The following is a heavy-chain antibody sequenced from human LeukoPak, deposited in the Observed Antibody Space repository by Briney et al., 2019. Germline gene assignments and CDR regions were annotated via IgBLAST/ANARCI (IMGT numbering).Heavy chain of an antibody. CDR3: ARESYSSGWYKDY. Sequence: PSETLSLTCTVSGGSISSSSYYWGWIRQPAGKGLEWIGRIYSSGSTNYNPSLKSRVTMSVDTSKNQFSLNLSSLTAADTAFYYCARESYSSGWYKDYWGQGILVTVSS. J-gene: IGHJ4*02. V-gene: IGHV4-61*02. CDR2: IYSSGST. CDR1: GGSISSSSYY. D-gene: IGHD6-19*01.